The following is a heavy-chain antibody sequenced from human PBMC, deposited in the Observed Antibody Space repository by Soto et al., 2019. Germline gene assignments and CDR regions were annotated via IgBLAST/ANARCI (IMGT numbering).Heavy chain of an antibody. CDR2: VHPNSGGT. Sequence: QVHLVQSGAEVKQPGASVKVSCKASGYTFSVYHMHWVRQAPGQGLEWMGWVHPNSGGTNYAQSFEGRVTMTRDTSINTAYMELSRLTSGDTAVYYCAKEIQRGMDVWGQGTTVTVSS. V-gene: IGHV1-2*02. CDR3: AKEIQRGMDV. CDR1: GYTFSVYH. J-gene: IGHJ6*02. D-gene: IGHD1-1*01.